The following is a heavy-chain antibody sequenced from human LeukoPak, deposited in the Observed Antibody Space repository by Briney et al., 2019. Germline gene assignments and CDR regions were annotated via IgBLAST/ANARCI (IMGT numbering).Heavy chain of an antibody. V-gene: IGHV1-18*04. D-gene: IGHD3-9*01. CDR1: GYTFTGYY. J-gene: IGHJ4*02. CDR3: AREEYYDILTGYGNIDY. CDR2: ISAYNGNT. Sequence: ASVKVSCKASGYTFTGYYMHWVRQAPGQGLEWMGWISAYNGNTNYAQKLQGRVTMTTDTSTSTAYMELRSLRSDDTAVYYCAREEYYDILTGYGNIDYWGQGTLVTVSS.